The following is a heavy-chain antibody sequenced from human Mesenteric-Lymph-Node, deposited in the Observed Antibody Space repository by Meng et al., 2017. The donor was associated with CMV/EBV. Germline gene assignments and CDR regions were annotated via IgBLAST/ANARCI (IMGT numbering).Heavy chain of an antibody. CDR1: GGSFSGYY. CDR2: IYYSGTT. CDR3: ARHDPWGYYVVVPAAPFDY. V-gene: IGHV4-39*01. Sequence: SETLSLTCAVYGGSFSGYYWGWIRQPPGKGLEWIGSIYYSGTTFYHPSLKGRVTISVDMSKNQFSLNLSSVTATDTAVYFCARHDPWGYYVVVPAAPFDYWGQGALVTVSS. D-gene: IGHD2-2*01. J-gene: IGHJ4*02.